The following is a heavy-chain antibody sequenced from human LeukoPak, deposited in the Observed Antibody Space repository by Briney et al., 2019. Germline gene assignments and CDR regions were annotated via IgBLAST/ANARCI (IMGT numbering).Heavy chain of an antibody. D-gene: IGHD2-2*01. Sequence: ASVKVSCKASGYTFTSYAMHWVRQAPGQRLEWMGWINAGNGITKYSQKFQGRVTITRDTSASTAYMELSSLRSEDTAVYYCARVPDIVVVPAAMSFDPWGQGTLVTVSS. V-gene: IGHV1-3*01. CDR3: ARVPDIVVVPAAMSFDP. J-gene: IGHJ5*02. CDR1: GYTFTSYA. CDR2: INAGNGIT.